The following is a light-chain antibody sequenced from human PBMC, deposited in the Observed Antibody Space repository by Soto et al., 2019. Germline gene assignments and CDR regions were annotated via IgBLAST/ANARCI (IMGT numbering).Light chain of an antibody. CDR2: GNS. V-gene: IGLV1-40*01. CDR3: QSYDSSLTAFV. Sequence: VLTQPPSVSGAPGQRVTISCTGSSSNIGAGYDVHWYQQLPGTAPKLLISGNSNRASGVPDRFSGSKSGTSASLAIAGLQAEDEADYYCQSYDSSLTAFVFGTGTKVTVL. J-gene: IGLJ1*01. CDR1: SSNIGAGYD.